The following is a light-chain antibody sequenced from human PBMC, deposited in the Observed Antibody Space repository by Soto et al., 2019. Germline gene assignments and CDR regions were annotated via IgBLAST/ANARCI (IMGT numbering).Light chain of an antibody. Sequence: TQITQSPLSLSASVGEKIIITCRASRDVGSDVSWYQQKPGQAPKLVIYAASNLYTGVPSRFSGRRSGTEFTLTISRLQPEDFASYYCLQDYGDSWTFGPGTKVDIK. CDR1: RDVGSD. CDR3: LQDYGDSWT. CDR2: AAS. V-gene: IGKV1-6*01. J-gene: IGKJ1*01.